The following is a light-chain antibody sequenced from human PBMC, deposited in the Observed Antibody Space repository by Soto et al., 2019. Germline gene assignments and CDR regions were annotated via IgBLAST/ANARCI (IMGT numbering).Light chain of an antibody. Sequence: SVLTQPASVSGSPGQSITISCTGTSSDVGSYNLVSWYQQYPGKAPKLMIHEVSERPSGVSNRFSGSKSGNTASLTISGLQAEDEADYYCCSYAGSSTSLYVFGTGTKVTVL. CDR2: EVS. CDR1: SSDVGSYNL. CDR3: CSYAGSSTSLYV. J-gene: IGLJ1*01. V-gene: IGLV2-23*02.